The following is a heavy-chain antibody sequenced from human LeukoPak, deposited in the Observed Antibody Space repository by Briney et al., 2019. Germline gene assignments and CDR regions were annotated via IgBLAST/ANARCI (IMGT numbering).Heavy chain of an antibody. V-gene: IGHV3-30*02. Sequence: GGSLRLSCAASGFTFSSYGMHWVRQAPGKGLEWVAFIRYDGSNKYYADSVKGRFTISRDNSKNTLYLQMNSLRAEDTAVYYCAKDSAVVITTSLDYWGQGTLVTVSS. CDR2: IRYDGSNK. J-gene: IGHJ4*02. D-gene: IGHD3-22*01. CDR1: GFTFSSYG. CDR3: AKDSAVVITTSLDY.